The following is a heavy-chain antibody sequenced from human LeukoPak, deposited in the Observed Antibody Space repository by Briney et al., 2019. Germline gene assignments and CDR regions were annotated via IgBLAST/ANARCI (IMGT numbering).Heavy chain of an antibody. V-gene: IGHV4-34*01. CDR3: ARGKRYFDWLWFDP. CDR1: GGSFSGYY. Sequence: SETLSLTCAVYGGSFSGYYWSWIRQPPGKGLEWIGEINHSGSTNYNPSLKSRVTISVDTSKNQFSLKLSSVTAADTAVYHCARGKRYFDWLWFDPWGQGTLVTVSS. J-gene: IGHJ5*02. D-gene: IGHD3-9*01. CDR2: INHSGST.